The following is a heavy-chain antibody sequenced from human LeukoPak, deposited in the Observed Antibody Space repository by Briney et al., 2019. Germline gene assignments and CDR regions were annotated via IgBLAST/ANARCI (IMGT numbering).Heavy chain of an antibody. Sequence: ASVKVSCKASGYTFTNYGITWLRQVPGQGLEWMGWINTYNGNTNYAQKLQGRVTITTDTSTSTAYMELRSLRSDDTAVFYCARDLVDGVGAPGAYWGQGALVTVSS. CDR2: INTYNGNT. D-gene: IGHD1-26*01. J-gene: IGHJ4*02. CDR3: ARDLVDGVGAPGAY. V-gene: IGHV1-18*01. CDR1: GYTFTNYG.